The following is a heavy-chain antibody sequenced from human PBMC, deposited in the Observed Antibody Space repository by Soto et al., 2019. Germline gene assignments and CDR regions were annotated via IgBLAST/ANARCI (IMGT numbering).Heavy chain of an antibody. D-gene: IGHD3-3*01. Sequence: GGSLRLSCAASGFTFSSYAMSWVRQAPGKGLEWVSAISGSGGSTCYADSVKGRFTISRDNSKNTLYLQMNSLRAEDTAVYYCAKDRNPPTFGVVIISWFDPWGQGTLVTVSS. CDR2: ISGSGGST. V-gene: IGHV3-23*01. CDR1: GFTFSSYA. J-gene: IGHJ5*02. CDR3: AKDRNPPTFGVVIISWFDP.